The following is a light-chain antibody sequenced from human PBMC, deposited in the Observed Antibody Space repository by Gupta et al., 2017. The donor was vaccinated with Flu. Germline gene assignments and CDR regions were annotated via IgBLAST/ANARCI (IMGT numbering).Light chain of an antibody. CDR2: DAS. V-gene: IGKV3-11*01. CDR3: QERIGLPRYT. Sequence: ATQYLSPGDRANLACRASQSIKIYLDWYQQKPGQRPRLLMFDASKRAAGIPDRFSGSGSGKDFTLTISTLEPEDFAVYYCQERIGLPRYTFGQGTKLE. CDR1: QSIKIY. J-gene: IGKJ2*01.